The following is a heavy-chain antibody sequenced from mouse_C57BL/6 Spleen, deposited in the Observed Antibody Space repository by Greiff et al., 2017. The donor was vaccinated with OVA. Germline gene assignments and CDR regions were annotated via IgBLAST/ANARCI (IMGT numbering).Heavy chain of an antibody. CDR3: AREGGLMATEGRDYFDY. CDR2: IYPRSGNT. V-gene: IGHV1-81*01. Sequence: VQLQQSGAELARPGASVKLSFKASGYTFTSYGISWVKQRPGQGLEWIGEIYPRSGNTYYNEKFKGKATLTADKSSSTAYMELRSLTSEDSAVYFCAREGGLMATEGRDYFDYWGQGTTLTVSS. J-gene: IGHJ2*01. D-gene: IGHD2-2*01. CDR1: GYTFTSYG.